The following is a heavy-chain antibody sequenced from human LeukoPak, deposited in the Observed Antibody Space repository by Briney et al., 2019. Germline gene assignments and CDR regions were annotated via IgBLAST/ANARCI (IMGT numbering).Heavy chain of an antibody. Sequence: GGSLRLSCAASGFTFSTYGMHWVRQAPGKGLEWVADIWYDGSNKYYEDSVKGRFTISRGNSKNTLYLQMNSLRADDTAVYYCARDPGVRWLVGFDYWGQGTLVTVSS. CDR1: GFTFSTYG. CDR3: ARDPGVRWLVGFDY. V-gene: IGHV3-33*01. J-gene: IGHJ4*02. CDR2: IWYDGSNK. D-gene: IGHD6-19*01.